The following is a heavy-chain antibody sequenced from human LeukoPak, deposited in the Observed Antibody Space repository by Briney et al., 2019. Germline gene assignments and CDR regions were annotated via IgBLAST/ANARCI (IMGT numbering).Heavy chain of an antibody. CDR3: ARVGGGDGSGWSTTDY. Sequence: GGSLRLSCAASGFTFSSYGMNWVRQAPGKGLEWISYVSFSSHIISYADSVKGRFTISRDNAKNSLYLQMNSLRVDDTAMYYCARVGGGDGSGWSTTDYWGQGTLVTISS. D-gene: IGHD6-19*01. V-gene: IGHV3-48*04. CDR2: VSFSSHII. CDR1: GFTFSSYG. J-gene: IGHJ4*02.